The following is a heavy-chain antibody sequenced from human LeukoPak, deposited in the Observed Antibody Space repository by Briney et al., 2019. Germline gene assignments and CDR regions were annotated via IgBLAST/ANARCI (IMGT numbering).Heavy chain of an antibody. Sequence: GGSVALYCAAPGFTLSSYWMSWVGRAPGKGLQCVAIIKQDGSAKYYVDSVQGRFTISRDNAKNSLYLQMNSLRAEDTAVYYCARGTNLERWGQDTLVTVSS. CDR1: GFTLSSYW. CDR2: IKQDGSAK. V-gene: IGHV3-7*04. D-gene: IGHD2-8*01. CDR3: ARGTNLER. J-gene: IGHJ1*01.